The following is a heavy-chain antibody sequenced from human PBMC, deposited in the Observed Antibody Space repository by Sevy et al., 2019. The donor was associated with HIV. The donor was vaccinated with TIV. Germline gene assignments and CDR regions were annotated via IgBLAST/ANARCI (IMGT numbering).Heavy chain of an antibody. CDR2: LSFGCGEI. D-gene: IGHD2-8*01. V-gene: IGHV3-23*01. Sequence: GGSLRLSCAASGFTFSKYSMSWVRQPPGKGLEWVSTLSFGCGEINYADSVKGRFTISRDNSKSSVYLQMNNLRPEETAVYCCAREGCTKPHDYWGQGTLVTVSS. J-gene: IGHJ4*02. CDR3: AREGCTKPHDY. CDR1: GFTFSKYS.